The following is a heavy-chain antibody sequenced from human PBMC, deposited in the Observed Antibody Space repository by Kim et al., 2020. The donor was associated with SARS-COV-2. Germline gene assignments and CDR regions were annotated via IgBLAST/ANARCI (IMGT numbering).Heavy chain of an antibody. D-gene: IGHD6-13*01. J-gene: IGHJ4*02. V-gene: IGHV4-39*01. CDR3: ARRSQMYSSSWIIDY. Sequence: PPLKSRVTISVDTSKNQFTLKLSSVTAADTAVYYCARRSQMYSSSWIIDYWGQGTLVTVSS.